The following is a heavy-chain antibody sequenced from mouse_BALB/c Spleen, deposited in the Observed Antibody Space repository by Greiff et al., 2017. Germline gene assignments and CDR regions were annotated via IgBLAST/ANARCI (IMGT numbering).Heavy chain of an antibody. CDR2: IWAGGST. CDR1: GFSLTSYG. Sequence: QVQLKESGPGLVAPSQSLSITCTVSGFSLTSYGVHWVRQPPGKGLEWLGVIWAGGSTNYNSALMSRLSISKDNSKSQVVLKMNSLQTDDTAMYYCARDDDQFAYWGQGTLVTVSA. CDR3: ARDDDQFAY. V-gene: IGHV2-9*02. J-gene: IGHJ3*01.